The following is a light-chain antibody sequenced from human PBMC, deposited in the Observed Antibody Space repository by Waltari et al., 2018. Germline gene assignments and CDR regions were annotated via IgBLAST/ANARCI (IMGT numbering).Light chain of an antibody. CDR3: QKYGTLPAT. Sequence: SCRPSQSISKYLAWYQQKPGQAPRLLIYDAASRATGIPDRFSGSGSGTDFSLTISRLEPEDSAVYYCQKYGTLPATFGQGTKVEIK. CDR1: QSISKY. J-gene: IGKJ1*01. CDR2: DAA. V-gene: IGKV3-20*01.